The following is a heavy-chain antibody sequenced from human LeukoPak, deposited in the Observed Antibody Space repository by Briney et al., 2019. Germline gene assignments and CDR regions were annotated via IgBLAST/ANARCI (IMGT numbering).Heavy chain of an antibody. Sequence: SETLSLTCTVSGGSISSGGYYWSWIRQPPGKGLEWIGYIYYSGSTYYNPSLKSRVTISVDTSKNQFSLKLSSVTAADTAVYYCARGLTYYDFWSGYYGRGPDAFDIWGQGTMVTVSS. CDR2: IYYSGST. D-gene: IGHD3-3*01. CDR1: GGSISSGGYY. CDR3: ARGLTYYDFWSGYYGRGPDAFDI. J-gene: IGHJ3*02. V-gene: IGHV4-30-4*08.